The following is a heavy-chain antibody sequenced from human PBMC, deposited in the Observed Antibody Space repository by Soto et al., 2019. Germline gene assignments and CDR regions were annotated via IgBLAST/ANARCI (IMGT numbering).Heavy chain of an antibody. Sequence: QVQLVQSGAEVKKPGASVKVSCKASGYTFTSYYMHWVRQAPGQGLEWMGIINPSGGSTSYAQKFKGRVTMTRDTSTSTVYMELSSLRSEDTAVYYCAIIIYHVLRYQALEGLAGERGYWGQGTLVTVSS. D-gene: IGHD3-9*01. V-gene: IGHV1-46*01. J-gene: IGHJ4*02. CDR2: INPSGGST. CDR3: AIIIYHVLRYQALEGLAGERGY. CDR1: GYTFTSYY.